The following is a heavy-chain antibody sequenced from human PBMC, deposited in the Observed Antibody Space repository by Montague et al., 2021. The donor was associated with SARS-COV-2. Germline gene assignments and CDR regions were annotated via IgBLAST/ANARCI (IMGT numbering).Heavy chain of an antibody. J-gene: IGHJ4*02. CDR3: AHLIRYYDIFTGIPFDY. CDR2: IYWDDDK. D-gene: IGHD3-9*01. Sequence: PPLVKPTQNLTLTCTFSGFSLSTSGVGVGWIRQPPGKALEWLALIYWDDDKRYSPSLKSRLTITKDTSKNQVVLSLTNVDPVDTATYYCAHLIRYYDIFTGIPFDYWGQGTQVTVSS. V-gene: IGHV2-5*02. CDR1: GFSLSTSGVG.